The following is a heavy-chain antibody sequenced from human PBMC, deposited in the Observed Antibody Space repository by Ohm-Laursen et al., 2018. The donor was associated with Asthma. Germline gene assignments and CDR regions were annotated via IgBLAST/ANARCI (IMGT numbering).Heavy chain of an antibody. CDR2: LFPDGRRT. CDR1: GFIFSDYF. V-gene: IGHV3-74*01. J-gene: IGHJ1*01. CDR3: ARIGPEWELPGREYSLIH. Sequence: SLRLSCTASGFIFSDYFMHWVRQRPGEGLVWISHLFPDGRRTNYADSVRGRFTISRDNAKNLVYLQMDSLRVDDTALYYCARIGPEWELPGREYSLIHWGQGTLVTVSS. D-gene: IGHD1-26*01.